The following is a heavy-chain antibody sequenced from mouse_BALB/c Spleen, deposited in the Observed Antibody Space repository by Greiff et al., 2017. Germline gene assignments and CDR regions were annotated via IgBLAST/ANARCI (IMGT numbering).Heavy chain of an antibody. CDR2: ISYSGST. J-gene: IGHJ2*01. Sequence: EVHLVESGPGLVKPSQSLSLTCTVTGYSITSDYAWNWIRQFPGNKLEWMGYISYSGSTSYNPSLKSRISITRDTSKNQFFLQLNSVTTEDTATYYCARSRITTVVDYWGQGTTLTVSS. V-gene: IGHV3-2*02. CDR1: GYSITSDYA. CDR3: ARSRITTVVDY. D-gene: IGHD1-1*01.